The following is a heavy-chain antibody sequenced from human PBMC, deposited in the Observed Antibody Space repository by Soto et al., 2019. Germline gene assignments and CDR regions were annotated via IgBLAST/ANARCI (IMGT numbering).Heavy chain of an antibody. CDR3: ARDRDYDSSGYYVYYYYGMDV. CDR2: ISYDGSNK. CDR1: GFTFSSYA. Sequence: PGGSLRLSCAASGFTFSSYAMHWVRQAPGKGLEWVAVISYDGSNKYYADSVKGRFTISRDNSKNTLYLQMNSLRAEDTAVYYCARDRDYDSSGYYVYYYYGMDVWGQGTTVTSP. V-gene: IGHV3-30-3*01. D-gene: IGHD3-22*01. J-gene: IGHJ6*02.